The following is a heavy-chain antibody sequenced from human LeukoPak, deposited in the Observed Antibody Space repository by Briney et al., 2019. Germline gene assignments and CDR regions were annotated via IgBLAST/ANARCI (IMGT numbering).Heavy chain of an antibody. V-gene: IGHV4-30-4*01. Sequence: PSQTLSLTCTVSGGSISSGDYYWPWLRQSPGKGREWIGYIYDSGRPHYHPSFQSRVIISVDTSKSQFSLRLSSVTAAATAVYYCARARGSSYFSYNWFDPWGQGTLVTASP. J-gene: IGHJ5*02. CDR3: ARARGSSYFSYNWFDP. D-gene: IGHD6-13*01. CDR2: IYDSGRP. CDR1: GGSISSGDYY.